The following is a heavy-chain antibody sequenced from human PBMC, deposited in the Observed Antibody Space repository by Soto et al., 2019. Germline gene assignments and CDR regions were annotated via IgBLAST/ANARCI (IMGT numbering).Heavy chain of an antibody. CDR3: ARGISNYYYDSRESRAFDI. Sequence: PSETLSLTCTASGGSISSYYWSWIRQPPGKGLEWIGYIYYSGSTNYNPSLKSRVTISVDTSKNQFSLKLSSVTAADTAVYYCARGISNYYYDSRESRAFDIWGQGTMVTVSS. CDR1: GGSISSYY. V-gene: IGHV4-59*01. D-gene: IGHD3-22*01. CDR2: IYYSGST. J-gene: IGHJ3*02.